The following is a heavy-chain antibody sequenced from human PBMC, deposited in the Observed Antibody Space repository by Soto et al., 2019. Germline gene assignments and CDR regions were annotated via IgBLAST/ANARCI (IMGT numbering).Heavy chain of an antibody. CDR3: ALPTMAHTDYYYYGMDV. Sequence: PGGSLRLSCAASEFTVSSNYITWVRQAPGKGLDWVSIIYSGGTTYYADSVRGRFTISRDNSKNTLYLQMNSLRAEDTAVYYCALPTMAHTDYYYYGMDVWSQGTTVTVSS. CDR1: EFTVSSNY. CDR2: IYSGGTT. D-gene: IGHD3-10*01. V-gene: IGHV3-53*01. J-gene: IGHJ6*02.